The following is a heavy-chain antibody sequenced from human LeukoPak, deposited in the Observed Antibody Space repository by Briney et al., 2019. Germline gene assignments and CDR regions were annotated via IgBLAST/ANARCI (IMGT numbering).Heavy chain of an antibody. V-gene: IGHV3-7*01. Sequence: GGSLRLSCAASGFTFSSYWMSWVRQAPGKGLEWVANIKQDGSEKYYVDSVKGRFTISRDNAKNSLYLQMNSLRAEDTAAYYCARRDERVHARYYFDYWGQGTLVTVSS. CDR3: ARRDERVHARYYFDY. CDR2: IKQDGSEK. CDR1: GFTFSSYW. J-gene: IGHJ4*02. D-gene: IGHD2-8*01.